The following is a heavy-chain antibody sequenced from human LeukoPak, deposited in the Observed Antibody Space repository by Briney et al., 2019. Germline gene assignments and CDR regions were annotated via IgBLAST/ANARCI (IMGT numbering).Heavy chain of an antibody. CDR2: IYHSGST. J-gene: IGHJ4*02. D-gene: IGHD3-3*01. Sequence: KPSETLSLTCAVSGYSISSGYYWGWIRQPPGKGLEWIGSIYHSGSTYYNPSLKSRVTISVDTSKNQFSLKLSSVTAADTAVYYCARQVHDFWSGYYEYYFDYWGQGTLVTVSS. CDR1: GYSISSGYY. V-gene: IGHV4-38-2*01. CDR3: ARQVHDFWSGYYEYYFDY.